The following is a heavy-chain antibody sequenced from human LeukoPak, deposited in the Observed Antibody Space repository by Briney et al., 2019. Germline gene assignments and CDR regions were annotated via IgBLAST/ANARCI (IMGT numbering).Heavy chain of an antibody. V-gene: IGHV3-33*01. CDR1: GFTFSTYG. CDR2: IWYDGSNK. J-gene: IGHJ4*02. Sequence: PGGSLRLPYAASGFTFSTYGMHWVRQAPGKGLEWVALIWYDGSNKHYADSVKGRFTISRDNSKNTLYLQMNSLRAEDTAVYYCARGVGSGWYLSPDYWGQGTLVTVSS. CDR3: ARGVGSGWYLSPDY. D-gene: IGHD6-19*01.